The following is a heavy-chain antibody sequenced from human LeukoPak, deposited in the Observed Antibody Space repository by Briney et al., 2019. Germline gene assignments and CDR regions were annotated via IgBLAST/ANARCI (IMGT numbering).Heavy chain of an antibody. J-gene: IGHJ4*02. Sequence: GGSLRLSCAASGFTFSSYGMHWVRQAPGKGLEWVAVISYDGSNKYYADSVKGRFTISRDNSKNTLYLQMNSLRAEDTAVYYCARDLKGSGYYPRWGQGTLVTVSS. CDR3: ARDLKGSGYYPR. CDR2: ISYDGSNK. CDR1: GFTFSSYG. V-gene: IGHV3-30*03. D-gene: IGHD3-22*01.